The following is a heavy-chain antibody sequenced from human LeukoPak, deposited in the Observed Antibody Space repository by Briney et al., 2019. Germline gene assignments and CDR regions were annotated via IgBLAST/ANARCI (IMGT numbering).Heavy chain of an antibody. V-gene: IGHV3-33*06. CDR2: IWYDGSNK. D-gene: IGHD2-15*01. J-gene: IGHJ4*02. Sequence: QPGGSLRLSCAASGFTFSSYGTHWVRQAPGKGLEWVAVIWYDGSNKYYADSVKGRFTISRDNSKNTLYLQMNSLRAEDTAVYYCAKDPCDGGSCYSFDYWGQGTLVTVSS. CDR1: GFTFSSYG. CDR3: AKDPCDGGSCYSFDY.